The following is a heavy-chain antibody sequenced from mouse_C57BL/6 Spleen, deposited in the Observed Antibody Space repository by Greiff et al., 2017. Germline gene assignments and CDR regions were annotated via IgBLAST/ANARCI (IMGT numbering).Heavy chain of an antibody. D-gene: IGHD1-1*01. J-gene: IGHJ2*01. CDR3: APIYYGSSYDFDD. V-gene: IGHV1-81*01. CDR1: GYTFTSYG. CDR2: IYPRSGNT. Sequence: QVQLQQSGAELARPGASVKLSCKASGYTFTSYGISWVKQRTGQGLEWIGEIYPRSGNTYYNEKFKGKATLTADKSSSTAYMELRSLTSEDSAVYFCAPIYYGSSYDFDDWGQGTTLTVSS.